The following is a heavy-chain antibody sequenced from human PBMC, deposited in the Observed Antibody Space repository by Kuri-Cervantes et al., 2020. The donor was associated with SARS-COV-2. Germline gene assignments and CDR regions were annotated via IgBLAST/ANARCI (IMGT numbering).Heavy chain of an antibody. CDR1: GFTFSSYA. J-gene: IGHJ3*02. D-gene: IGHD6-13*01. V-gene: IGHV3-23*01. CDR3: VRDMFQQLVEVAAFDI. CDR2: ISGSGGST. Sequence: GESLKISCAASGFTFSSYAMSWVRQAPGKGLEWVSAISGSGGSTYYADSVKGRFTISRDNSKNTLYLQMNSLRAEDTAVYYCVRDMFQQLVEVAAFDIWGQGTMVTVSS.